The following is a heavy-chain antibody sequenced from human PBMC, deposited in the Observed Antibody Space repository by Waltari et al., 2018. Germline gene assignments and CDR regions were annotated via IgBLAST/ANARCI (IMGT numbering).Heavy chain of an antibody. CDR1: GFPFRSYW. CDR3: ARDRGWNTFDY. D-gene: IGHD6-19*01. Sequence: EVQLVESGGNLVQPGGSLRLSCAASGFPFRSYWITWVRQAPGRGLGWVANMKEDGRQTYYVDSVKGRFTISRDNAKNSLYLQMNSLRAEDTGLYYCARDRGWNTFDYWGQGTLVTVSS. J-gene: IGHJ4*02. CDR2: MKEDGRQT. V-gene: IGHV3-7*04.